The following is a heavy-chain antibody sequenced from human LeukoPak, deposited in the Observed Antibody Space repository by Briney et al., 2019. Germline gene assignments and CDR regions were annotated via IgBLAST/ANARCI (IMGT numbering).Heavy chain of an antibody. CDR2: INPNSGGT. CDR3: ARVEDSSSYRWFDP. Sequence: ASVKVSCKASGYTFAGYYMRWVRQAPGQGLEWMGWINPNSGGTNYAQKFQGRVTMTRDTSISTAYMELSRLSSDDTAVYYCARVEDSSSYRWFDPWGQGTLVTVSS. J-gene: IGHJ5*02. CDR1: GYTFAGYY. V-gene: IGHV1-2*02. D-gene: IGHD6-6*01.